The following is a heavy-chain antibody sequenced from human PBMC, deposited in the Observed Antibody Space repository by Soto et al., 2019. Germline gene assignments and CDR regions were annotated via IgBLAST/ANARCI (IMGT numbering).Heavy chain of an antibody. V-gene: IGHV4-59*01. CDR2: IYYSGST. CDR1: GGSISSYY. Sequence: SETLSLTCAVSGGSISSYYWSWIRQPPGKGLEWIGYIYYSGSTNYNPSLKSRVTISVDTSKNQFSLKLSSVTAADTAVYYCARVRWTVAGPGHFDYWGQGTLVTVSS. CDR3: ARVRWTVAGPGHFDY. D-gene: IGHD6-19*01. J-gene: IGHJ4*02.